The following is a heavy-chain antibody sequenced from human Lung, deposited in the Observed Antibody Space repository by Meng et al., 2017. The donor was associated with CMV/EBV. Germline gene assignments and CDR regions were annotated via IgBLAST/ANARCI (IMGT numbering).Heavy chain of an antibody. CDR3: AKDGGSGWTINYYGMDV. Sequence: SLKISCAASGFTFDDYGMHWVRQAPGKGLEWVSGISWNSGVIAYADSVKGRFTISRDNAKNSLYLQMNSLRVEDTALYYCAKDGGSGWTINYYGMDVWGQGTTVTVSS. D-gene: IGHD6-19*01. J-gene: IGHJ6*02. CDR2: ISWNSGVI. CDR1: GFTFDDYG. V-gene: IGHV3-9*01.